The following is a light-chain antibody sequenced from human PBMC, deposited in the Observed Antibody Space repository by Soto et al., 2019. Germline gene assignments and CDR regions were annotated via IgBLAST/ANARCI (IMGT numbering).Light chain of an antibody. CDR3: ATWDDSLSGVA. Sequence: QSVLTQPPSASGTPGQRVTISCSGSSSNIGSYSVYWYQHVPGTAPKLLIYSNSQRPSGVPDRFSGSRSGTSASLAISGLRSEDEADYYCATWDDSLSGVAFGGGTKLTVL. CDR1: SSNIGSYS. V-gene: IGLV1-47*01. CDR2: SNS. J-gene: IGLJ2*01.